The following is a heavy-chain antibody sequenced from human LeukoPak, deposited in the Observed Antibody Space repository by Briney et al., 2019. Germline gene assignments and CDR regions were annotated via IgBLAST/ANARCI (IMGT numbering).Heavy chain of an antibody. CDR2: ISYDGSNK. D-gene: IGHD3-22*01. J-gene: IGHJ4*02. CDR1: GFTFSSYA. CDR3: ARDRLDYYDSSGYGH. Sequence: GRSLRLSCAASGFTFSSYAMHWVRQAPGKGLEWVAVISYDGSNKYYADSVKGRFTISRDNSKNTLYLQMNSLRAEDTAVYYCARDRLDYYDSSGYGHWGQGTLVTVSS. V-gene: IGHV3-30*04.